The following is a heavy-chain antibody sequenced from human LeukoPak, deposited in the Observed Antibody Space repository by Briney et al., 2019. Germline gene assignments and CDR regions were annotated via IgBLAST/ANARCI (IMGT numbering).Heavy chain of an antibody. CDR1: GGTFSSYA. V-gene: IGHV1-69*04. Sequence: GSSVKVSCKASGGTFSSYAISWVRQAPGQGLEWMGRIIPILGIANYAQKFQGRVTITADKSTSTAYMELSSLRSEDTAVYYCARAITMVRGAIGAFDIWGQGTMVTVSS. J-gene: IGHJ3*02. CDR2: IIPILGIA. D-gene: IGHD3-10*01. CDR3: ARAITMVRGAIGAFDI.